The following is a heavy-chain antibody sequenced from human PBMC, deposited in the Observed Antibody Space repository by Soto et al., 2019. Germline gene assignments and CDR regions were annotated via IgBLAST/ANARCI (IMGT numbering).Heavy chain of an antibody. V-gene: IGHV3-30*18. D-gene: IGHD6-13*01. CDR2: ISYDGSNK. CDR1: GFTFSSYG. J-gene: IGHJ6*02. Sequence: GGSLRLSCAASGFTFSSYGMHWVRQAPGKGLEWVAVISYDGSNKYYADSVKGRFTISRDNSENTLYLQMNSLRAEDTAVYYCANGGYSSSWQDYYYYGMDVWGQGTTVTVSS. CDR3: ANGGYSSSWQDYYYYGMDV.